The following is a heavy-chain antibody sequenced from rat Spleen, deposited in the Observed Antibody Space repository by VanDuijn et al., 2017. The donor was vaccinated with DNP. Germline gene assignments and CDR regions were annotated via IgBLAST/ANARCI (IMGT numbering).Heavy chain of an antibody. D-gene: IGHD1-8*01. V-gene: IGHV5-19*01. CDR1: GFTFSNYG. CDR2: IHSDGSAT. CDR3: VRHRPYSNYFDN. J-gene: IGHJ2*01. Sequence: EVQVVESGGGLVQPGRSLKLSCAASGFTFSNYGMHWIRQAPKKGLEWVASIHSDGSATYYRDSVKGRFIISRDNAETTVSLQMDSLRSEDTATYYCVRHRPYSNYFDNWGHGVMVTVSS.